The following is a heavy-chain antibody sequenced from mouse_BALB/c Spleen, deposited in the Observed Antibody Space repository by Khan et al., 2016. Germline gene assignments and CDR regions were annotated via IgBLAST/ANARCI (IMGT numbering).Heavy chain of an antibody. J-gene: IGHJ3*01. CDR3: VSIYDGYAWFVY. CDR2: IDPANGNT. D-gene: IGHD2-3*01. CDR1: GFNIKDTY. Sequence: VQLQQSGAELVKPGASVKLSCTASGFNIKDTYMHWVKQRPEQGLEWIGRIDPANGNTKYDPKFQGKATITADTSSNTAYLQLSSLTSEDSAVYYCVSIYDGYAWFVYWGQGTLVTVSA. V-gene: IGHV14-3*02.